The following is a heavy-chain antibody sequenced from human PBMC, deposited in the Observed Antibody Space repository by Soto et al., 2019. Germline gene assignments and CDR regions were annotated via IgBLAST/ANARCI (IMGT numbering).Heavy chain of an antibody. CDR3: ARLGVDVGDY. J-gene: IGHJ4*02. D-gene: IGHD2-2*01. CDR2: IYYSGST. Sequence: SETLSLTCTVSGGSISSGGYYWSWIRQHPGKGLEWIGYIYYSGSTYYNPSLKSRVTISVDTSKNQFSLKLSSVTAADTAVYYCARLGVDVGDYWGQGTLVTVSS. V-gene: IGHV4-31*03. CDR1: GGSISSGGYY.